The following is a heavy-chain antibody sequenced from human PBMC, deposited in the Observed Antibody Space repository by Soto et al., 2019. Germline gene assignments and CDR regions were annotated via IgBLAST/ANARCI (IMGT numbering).Heavy chain of an antibody. CDR2: ISYDGSNK. CDR3: AKVTEWFRLVGPDY. J-gene: IGHJ4*02. D-gene: IGHD6-19*01. CDR1: GFTFSCYG. Sequence: SGGGLRLSFAASGFTFSCYGMPRVRQAPGKGLEWVAVISYDGSNKYYADSVKGRFTISRDNSKNTLYLQMNSLRAEDTAVYYCAKVTEWFRLVGPDYWGQGTLVTVSS. V-gene: IGHV3-30*18.